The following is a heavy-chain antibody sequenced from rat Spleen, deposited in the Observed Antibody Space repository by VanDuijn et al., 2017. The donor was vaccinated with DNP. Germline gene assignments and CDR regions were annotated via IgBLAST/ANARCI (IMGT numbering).Heavy chain of an antibody. CDR2: ISYSGGT. V-gene: IGHV3-1*01. Sequence: EVQLQESGSGLVKPSQSLSLTCSVTGYSITSNYWGWIRKFPGNKMEYIGHISYSGGTNYNPSLRSRISITRDPSKTHFFLHLDFVTTEDTATYYCARWTRYFDYWGQGVMVTVSS. CDR3: ARWTRYFDY. D-gene: IGHD1-7*01. CDR1: GYSITSNY. J-gene: IGHJ2*01.